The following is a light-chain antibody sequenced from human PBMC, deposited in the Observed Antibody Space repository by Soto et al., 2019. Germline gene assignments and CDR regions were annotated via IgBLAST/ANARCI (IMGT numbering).Light chain of an antibody. V-gene: IGKV3-20*01. CDR2: GAS. Sequence: EIVLTQSPGTLSLSPGARATLSCRASQSVSSTSLAWYQQRPGQAPRLLIFGASTRATGIPDRFSGSGSGTDFTLTISRLEPEDFAVYYCQQVGRSLWTFGQGAKVEIK. CDR1: QSVSSTS. J-gene: IGKJ1*01. CDR3: QQVGRSLWT.